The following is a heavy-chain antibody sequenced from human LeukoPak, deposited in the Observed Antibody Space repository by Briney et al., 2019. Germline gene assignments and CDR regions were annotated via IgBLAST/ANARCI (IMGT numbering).Heavy chain of an antibody. CDR1: GGSVSSYY. D-gene: IGHD3-22*01. V-gene: IGHV4-59*08. CDR2: IYDIGST. CDR3: ARTYYYDSSGYLNHWFDP. Sequence: SETLSLTCTVSGGSVSSYYWSWIRQPPGKGLEWIGYIYDIGSTKYNPSLKSRVTMSVDTSKNQFSLKLSSVTAANTAVYHCARTYYYDSSGYLNHWFDPWGQGTLVTVSS. J-gene: IGHJ5*02.